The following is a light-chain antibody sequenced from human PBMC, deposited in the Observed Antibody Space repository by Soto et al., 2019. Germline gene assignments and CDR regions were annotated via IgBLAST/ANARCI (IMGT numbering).Light chain of an antibody. Sequence: DIQMTQSPSSLSASVGDRVTITCRASQAIRNSLAWYQQKPGKAPKLLIFAASTLQSGVPSRFSGSGSGTDFTLTISSLQPEDVAIYYCQKYNSAPWTFGQGTRVEI. J-gene: IGKJ1*01. CDR2: AAS. CDR3: QKYNSAPWT. V-gene: IGKV1-27*01. CDR1: QAIRNS.